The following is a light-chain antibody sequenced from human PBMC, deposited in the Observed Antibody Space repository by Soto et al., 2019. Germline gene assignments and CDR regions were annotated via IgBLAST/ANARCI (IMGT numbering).Light chain of an antibody. V-gene: IGLV2-14*01. CDR2: EVS. CDR3: SSYTSSSTPQV. CDR1: SSDVGGYNY. J-gene: IGLJ1*01. Sequence: QSALTQPASVSGSPGQSITISCTGTSSDVGGYNYVSRYQQHPGKAPKLMIYEVSNRPSGVSNRFSGSKSGNTASLTISGLQAEDEADYYCSSYTSSSTPQVFGTGTKVTVL.